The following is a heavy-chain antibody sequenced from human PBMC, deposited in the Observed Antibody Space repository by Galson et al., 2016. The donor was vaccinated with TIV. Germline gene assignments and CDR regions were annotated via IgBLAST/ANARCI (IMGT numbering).Heavy chain of an antibody. CDR3: SRGNWNYGMGGAMDV. CDR1: GDSVSGNTAA. D-gene: IGHD1-7*01. Sequence: CAISGDSVSGNTAAWNWVRQSPSRGLEWLGRTYYTSKWHTDYAVSVKGRIIIRPDTSMNQVSLQLSSVIPDDTAVYYCSRGNWNYGMGGAMDVWGRGTTVTVSS. J-gene: IGHJ6*02. V-gene: IGHV6-1*01. CDR2: TYYTSKWHT.